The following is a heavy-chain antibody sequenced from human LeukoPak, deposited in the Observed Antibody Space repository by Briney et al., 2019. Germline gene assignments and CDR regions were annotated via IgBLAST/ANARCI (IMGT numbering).Heavy chain of an antibody. CDR1: GYTFTDYY. D-gene: IGHD6-19*01. CDR2: INPLRGIT. V-gene: IGHV1-46*01. J-gene: IGHJ5*02. Sequence: ASVKVSCKTSGYTFTDYYVHWVRQAPGLGLEWMGIINPLRGITIYAQKFQGRVTMTMDTPTSTVYMDLSSLTSADTAVYYCTRTMGYRPVAGLKEKWFDPWGQGTLVTVSS. CDR3: TRTMGYRPVAGLKEKWFDP.